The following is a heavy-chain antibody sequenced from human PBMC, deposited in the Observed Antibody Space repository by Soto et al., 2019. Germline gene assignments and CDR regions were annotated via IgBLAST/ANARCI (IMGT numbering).Heavy chain of an antibody. CDR1: GGSVSSDTYY. D-gene: IGHD6-6*01. CDR3: ARVLSSSSYNFYVYGMDV. J-gene: IGHJ6*02. V-gene: IGHV4-39*01. CDR2: IYYGGST. Sequence: QVHLQESGPGLVKPSETLSLTCTVSGGSVSSDTYYWGWIRQPPGKGLEWIGSIYYGGSTYYNSSLKSRVTIAVDTSKNQFSLKLSSVTAADTAVYYCARVLSSSSYNFYVYGMDVWGQGTTVTVSS.